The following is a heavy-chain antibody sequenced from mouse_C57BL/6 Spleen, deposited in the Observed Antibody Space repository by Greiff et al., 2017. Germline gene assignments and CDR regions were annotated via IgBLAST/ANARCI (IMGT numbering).Heavy chain of an antibody. CDR1: GYSITSGYY. Sequence: EVKLQESGPGLVKPSQSLSLTCSVTGYSITSGYYWNWIRQFPGNKLEWMGYISYDGSNNYNPSLKNRISITRDTSKNQFFLKLNSVTTEDTATYYCAREHPYFRIAYWGQGTLVTVSA. J-gene: IGHJ3*01. V-gene: IGHV3-6*01. CDR3: AREHPYFRIAY. D-gene: IGHD2-14*01. CDR2: ISYDGSN.